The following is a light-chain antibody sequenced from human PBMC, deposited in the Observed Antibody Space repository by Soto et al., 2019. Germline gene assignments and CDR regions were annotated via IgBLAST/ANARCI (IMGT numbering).Light chain of an antibody. V-gene: IGLV2-23*01. Sequence: SALTQPASVSGSPGQSITLSCSGTSSDVGNYNLVSWYQQHPGKAPKLIIYEDNKRPSGVANRFSGSKSGNTASLTISGLRAEDEADYYCCSYVGRNTYVFGTGTKVTVL. CDR2: EDN. J-gene: IGLJ1*01. CDR3: CSYVGRNTYV. CDR1: SSDVGNYNL.